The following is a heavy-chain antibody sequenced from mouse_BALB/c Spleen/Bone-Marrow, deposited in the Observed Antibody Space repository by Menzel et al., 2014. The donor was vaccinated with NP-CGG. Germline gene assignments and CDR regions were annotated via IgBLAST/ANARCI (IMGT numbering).Heavy chain of an antibody. CDR2: IDPYYGGT. V-gene: IGHV1-39*01. Sequence: EVQLQQSGPELEKPGASVKISCKASGYSFTGYNMNWVKQSNGKGLEWIGNIDPYYGGTSYNQKFKGKATLTVNKSSSTAYMQLKSLTPEDSTVYYCARGGYGNLPDYWGQGTTLTVSS. CDR3: ARGGYGNLPDY. D-gene: IGHD2-1*01. CDR1: GYSFTGYN. J-gene: IGHJ2*01.